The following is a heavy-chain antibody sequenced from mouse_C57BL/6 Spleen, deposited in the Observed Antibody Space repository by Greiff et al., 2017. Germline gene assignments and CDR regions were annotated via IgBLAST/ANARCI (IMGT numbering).Heavy chain of an antibody. V-gene: IGHV1-82*01. CDR2: IYPGDGDT. CDR3: AREYYYGSLDY. Sequence: QVQLQQSGPELVKPGASVKISCKASGYAFSSSWMNWVKQRPGKGLEWIGRIYPGDGDTNYNGKFKGKATLTADKSSSTAYMQLSSRTSEDSAVYVCAREYYYGSLDYWGKGTTLTVSS. D-gene: IGHD1-1*01. J-gene: IGHJ2*01. CDR1: GYAFSSSW.